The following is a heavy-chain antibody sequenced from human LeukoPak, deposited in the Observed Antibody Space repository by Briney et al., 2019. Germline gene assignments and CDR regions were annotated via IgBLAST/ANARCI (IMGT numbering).Heavy chain of an antibody. J-gene: IGHJ5*02. V-gene: IGHV1-2*02. CDR2: IKPNSGGT. Sequence: ASVKVSCKASGYTFTGYYMHWVRQAPGQGLEWMGWIKPNSGGTRSAQKFQGRVTMTRDTSISTAYMELSSLKYDDTAVYYCATNILVRDIINWFDPWGQGTLVTVSS. CDR3: ATNILVRDIINWFDP. CDR1: GYTFTGYY. D-gene: IGHD3-10*01.